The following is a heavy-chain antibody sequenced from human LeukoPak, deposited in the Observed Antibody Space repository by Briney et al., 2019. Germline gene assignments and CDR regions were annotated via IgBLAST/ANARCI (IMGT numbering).Heavy chain of an antibody. CDR3: ARAGYFSDYFDSGNFCFDY. CDR1: GYTFTDYV. D-gene: IGHD3-10*01. Sequence: GASVKVSCKASGYTFTDYVMNWVRQAPGQGLEWMGWMNTNTGNPTYAQGFTGRYVFSLDTSVSTAYLQISSLKAEDTAVYYGARAGYFSDYFDSGNFCFDYWGQGTLVTVSS. CDR2: MNTNTGNP. V-gene: IGHV7-4-1*02. J-gene: IGHJ4*02.